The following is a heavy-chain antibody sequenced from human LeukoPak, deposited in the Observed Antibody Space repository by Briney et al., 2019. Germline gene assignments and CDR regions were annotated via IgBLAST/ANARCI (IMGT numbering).Heavy chain of an antibody. Sequence: SQTLSLTCTVSGGSISSGGCYWSWIRQHPEKGLEWIGYIYYSGSTYYNPSLKSRVTISVDTSKNQFSPKLSSVTAADTAIYYCARDVRVGATPSIDPWGQGTLVTVSS. CDR1: GGSISSGGCY. D-gene: IGHD1-26*01. CDR2: IYYSGST. J-gene: IGHJ5*02. CDR3: ARDVRVGATPSIDP. V-gene: IGHV4-31*02.